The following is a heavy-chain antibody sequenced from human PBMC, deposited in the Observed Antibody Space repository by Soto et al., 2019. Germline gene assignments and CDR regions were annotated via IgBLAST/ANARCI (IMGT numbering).Heavy chain of an antibody. CDR2: IRTKAYSGTT. CDR1: GFTSVGDG. Sequence: PLRLPYIGSGFTSVGDGVRWFRKEQGKGLEWVGFIRTKAYSGTTEYAASVIGRFTISRDDSKSIAYLQMNSLKTEDTAVYYCSRGTYTAYETSPLFFDYWGLGTLVTVSS. CDR3: SRGTYTAYETSPLFFDY. J-gene: IGHJ4*02. V-gene: IGHV3-49*03. D-gene: IGHD2-21*02.